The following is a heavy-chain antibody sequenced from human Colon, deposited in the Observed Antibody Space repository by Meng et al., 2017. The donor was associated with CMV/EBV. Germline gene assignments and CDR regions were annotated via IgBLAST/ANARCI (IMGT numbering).Heavy chain of an antibody. CDR1: GFSVGNNY. V-gene: IGHV3-66*02. D-gene: IGHD2/OR15-2a*01. CDR2: IYDVGDI. Sequence: GESLKISCAASGFSVGNNYMNWVRQAPGKGLEWVSVIYDVGDIYYADSVKGRFFISRDSSKSMLYLQMNSLRPEDTALYYCARGAFDWGQGTQVTVSS. CDR3: ARGAFD. J-gene: IGHJ4*02.